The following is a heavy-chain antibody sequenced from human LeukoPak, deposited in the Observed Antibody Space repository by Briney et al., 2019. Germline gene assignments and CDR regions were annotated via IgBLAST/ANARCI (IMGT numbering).Heavy chain of an antibody. D-gene: IGHD2-15*01. CDR3: AKDRGYCSGGSCYYTDY. J-gene: IGHJ4*02. CDR2: IHRSGNT. V-gene: IGHV3-66*01. CDR1: GFTVSSSY. Sequence: GGSLRLSCAASGFTVSSSYMSWVRQAPGKGLEWVSIIHRSGNTYYADYVEGRFTISKDTSKNTLYLQMSGLRVEDTAVYYCAKDRGYCSGGSCYYTDYWGQGTLVTVSS.